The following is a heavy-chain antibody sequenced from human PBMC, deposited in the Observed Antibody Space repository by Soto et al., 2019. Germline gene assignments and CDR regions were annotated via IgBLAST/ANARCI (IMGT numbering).Heavy chain of an antibody. Sequence: SETLSLTCTVSGGSISSYYWSWIRQPPGKGLEWIGYIYYSGSTNYNPSLKSRVTISVDTSKNQFSLKLSSVTAADTAVYYCARHNIAVAGTWGDWFDPWGQGTLVTVSS. J-gene: IGHJ5*02. CDR1: GGSISSYY. D-gene: IGHD6-19*01. CDR2: IYYSGST. CDR3: ARHNIAVAGTWGDWFDP. V-gene: IGHV4-59*08.